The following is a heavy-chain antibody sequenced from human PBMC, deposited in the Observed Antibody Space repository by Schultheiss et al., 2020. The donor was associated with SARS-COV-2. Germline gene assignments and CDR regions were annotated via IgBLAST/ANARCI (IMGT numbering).Heavy chain of an antibody. D-gene: IGHD3-16*02. Sequence: GGSLRLSCAASGFTFSSYAMSWVRQAPGKGLEWVAVISYDGSYKHYADSVKGRFTISRDNSKNTLYLQMNSLRAEDTAVYYCATVRNTHYFDYWGQGTLVTVSS. CDR1: GFTFSSYA. J-gene: IGHJ4*02. CDR2: ISYDGSYK. CDR3: ATVRNTHYFDY. V-gene: IGHV3-30*03.